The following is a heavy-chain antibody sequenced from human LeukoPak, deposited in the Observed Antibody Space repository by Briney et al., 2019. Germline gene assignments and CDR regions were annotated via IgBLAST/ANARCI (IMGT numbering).Heavy chain of an antibody. Sequence: GGSLRLSCAASGFTVSSNEMSWVRQAPGKGLEWVSSISGGSTYYADSRKGRFTISRDNSKNTLHLQMNSLRAEDTAVYYCAKYGSGSSTDYWGQGTLVTVSS. D-gene: IGHD3-10*01. J-gene: IGHJ4*02. CDR2: ISGGST. V-gene: IGHV3-38-3*01. CDR3: AKYGSGSSTDY. CDR1: GFTVSSNE.